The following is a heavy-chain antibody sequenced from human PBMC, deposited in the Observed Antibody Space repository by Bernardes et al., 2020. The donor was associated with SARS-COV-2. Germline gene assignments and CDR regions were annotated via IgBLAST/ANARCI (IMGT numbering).Heavy chain of an antibody. J-gene: IGHJ4*02. V-gene: IGHV3-48*02. Sequence: GGSLRLSCETSGFTFSDYDMNWVRQAPGKRLEWVSTITGGSGTTYADSVKGRFTISRDNAKNSLFLQMNSLRDDDTAVYYCVRSWYVSWSGFPPYFNYWGQGTLVTVSS. D-gene: IGHD3-3*01. CDR2: ITGGSGTT. CDR1: GFTFSDYD. CDR3: VRSWYVSWSGFPPYFNY.